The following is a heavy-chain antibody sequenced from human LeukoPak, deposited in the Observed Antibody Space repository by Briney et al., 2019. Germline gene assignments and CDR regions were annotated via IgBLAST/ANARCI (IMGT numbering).Heavy chain of an antibody. J-gene: IGHJ5*02. V-gene: IGHV3-21*01. D-gene: IGHD4-17*01. CDR1: GSSFSTYT. Sequence: PGGSPRLSCAASGSSFSTYTMNWVRQAPGQGLEWVSSISYSGGTTHYADSVKGRFTISRDNAKNSLFLQMNSLRADDAAVYYCVNGDNREAWGQGTLVTVSS. CDR3: VNGDNREA. CDR2: ISYSGGTT.